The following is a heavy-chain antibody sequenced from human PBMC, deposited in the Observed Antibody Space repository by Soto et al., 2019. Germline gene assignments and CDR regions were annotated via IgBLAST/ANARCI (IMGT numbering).Heavy chain of an antibody. D-gene: IGHD6-13*01. Sequence: EVQLVESGGGLVQPGGFLRLSCAASGFSFNTHWMSWVRQAPGKGLEWVANIKQDGSEKYYVDSVKGRFTICGDNAKNSMFLQINSLRAEDTAVYYCSGRGYSSSWSAFDCWGQGTLVTVSS. CDR3: SGRGYSSSWSAFDC. V-gene: IGHV3-7*05. J-gene: IGHJ4*02. CDR2: IKQDGSEK. CDR1: GFSFNTHW.